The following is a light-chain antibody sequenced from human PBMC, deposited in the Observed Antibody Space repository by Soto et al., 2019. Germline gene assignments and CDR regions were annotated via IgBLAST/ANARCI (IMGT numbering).Light chain of an antibody. CDR2: DAS. CDR1: QSVSSY. CDR3: QQYNNWPPYS. V-gene: IGKV3-11*01. J-gene: IGKJ2*01. Sequence: EIVLTQSPATLSLSPGNRATLSCRASQSVSSYLAWYQQKPGQAPRLLIYDASNRATGIPARFSGSGSDTECTLTISGLQSEDFAIYYCQQYNNWPPYSFGQGTKLENK.